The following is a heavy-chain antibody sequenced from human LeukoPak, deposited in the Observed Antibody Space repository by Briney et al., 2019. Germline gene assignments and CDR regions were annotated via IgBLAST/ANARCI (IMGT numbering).Heavy chain of an antibody. CDR3: ARRLTQYDCFDP. V-gene: IGHV3-33*01. CDR2: IWYDGSNK. J-gene: IGHJ5*02. Sequence: GGSLRLSCAASGFTFSSYGMHWVRQAPGKGLEWVAVIWYDGSNKYYADSVKGRFTISRDNSKNTLYLQMNSLRAEDTAVYYCARRLTQYDCFDPWGQGILVTVSS. D-gene: IGHD2-2*01. CDR1: GFTFSSYG.